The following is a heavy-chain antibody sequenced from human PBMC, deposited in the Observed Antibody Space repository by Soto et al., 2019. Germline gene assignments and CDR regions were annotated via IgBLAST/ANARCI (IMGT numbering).Heavy chain of an antibody. J-gene: IGHJ2*01. V-gene: IGHV4-39*01. CDR2: IDYSGNT. Sequence: QLQLQESGPGLVKPSETLSLTCTVSSGPFSSSSHHWGWIRQPPGKGLEWIGSIDYSGNTYDNPSLRSRVTISVDTSKNQFTLELSSVTVADTAVYYCARQFGQWLAYWYFDLWGRGTLVTVSS. CDR1: SGPFSSSSHH. CDR3: ARQFGQWLAYWYFDL. D-gene: IGHD6-19*01.